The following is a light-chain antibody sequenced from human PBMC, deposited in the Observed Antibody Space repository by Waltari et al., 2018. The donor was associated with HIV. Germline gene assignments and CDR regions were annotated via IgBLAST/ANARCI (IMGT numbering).Light chain of an antibody. CDR3: QSADSNAALWV. CDR1: PLPKQY. V-gene: IGLV3-25*03. Sequence: SYELTQPPSVSVSPGQTARITCSGDPLPKQYAYWYQQGPGQAPVLGIYKDTERPSGIPERFSGSSSGTTATLTIIGVQAQDEADYHCQSADSNAALWVFGGGTKLTVL. J-gene: IGLJ3*02. CDR2: KDT.